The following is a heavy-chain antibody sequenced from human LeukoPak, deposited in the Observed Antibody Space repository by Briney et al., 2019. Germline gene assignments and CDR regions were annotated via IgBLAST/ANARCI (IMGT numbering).Heavy chain of an antibody. CDR3: ASTVVTPGEAFDI. CDR1: GGSFSGYY. J-gene: IGHJ3*02. Sequence: PSETLSLTCAVYGGSFSGYYWSWIRQPAGKGLEWIGRIYTSGSTNYNPSLKSRVTISVDTSKNQFSLKLSSVTAADTAVYYCASTVVTPGEAFDIWGQGTMVTVSS. D-gene: IGHD4-23*01. CDR2: IYTSGST. V-gene: IGHV4-59*10.